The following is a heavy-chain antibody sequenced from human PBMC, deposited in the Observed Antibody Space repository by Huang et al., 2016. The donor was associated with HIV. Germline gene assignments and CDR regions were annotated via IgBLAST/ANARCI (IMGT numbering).Heavy chain of an antibody. J-gene: IGHJ4*02. CDR3: ARVEINTLTGYFSSFDN. CDR1: GGSFRNYF. D-gene: IGHD3-9*01. V-gene: IGHV4-34*01. CDR2: INHSGRT. Sequence: VHLQQWGAGLLKPSEALSLTCAVYGGSFRNYFWSWIRQPPGKGLEWIGEINHSGRTSYSPSLKSRVTISVDTSKNQFSLKLSSVTAADTAVYYCARVEINTLTGYFSSFDNWGQGTLVTVSS.